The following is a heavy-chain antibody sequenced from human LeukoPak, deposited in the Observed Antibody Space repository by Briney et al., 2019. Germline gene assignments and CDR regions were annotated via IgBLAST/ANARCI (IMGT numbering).Heavy chain of an antibody. CDR3: ARAYCSGGDCYSKSNFDS. V-gene: IGHV1-2*02. Sequence: RASVKVSCKASGYTFTAYYMHWVRQAPGQGLEWMGWINPDSGVTNYAQKFQGRVTMTRATSITTAYMELSRLRSDDTAIYYCARAYCSGGDCYSKSNFDSWGLGTLVTVSS. D-gene: IGHD2-15*01. J-gene: IGHJ4*02. CDR1: GYTFTAYY. CDR2: INPDSGVT.